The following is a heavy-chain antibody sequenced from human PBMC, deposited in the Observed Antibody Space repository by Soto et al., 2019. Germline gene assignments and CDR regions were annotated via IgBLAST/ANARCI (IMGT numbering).Heavy chain of an antibody. Sequence: GGSLRLSCAASGFTFDDYAMHWVRQAPGKGLEWVSGISWNSGSIGYADSVKGRFTISRDNAKNSLYLQMNSLRAEDTALYYCAKDSRRGIRFPDYYMDVWGKGTTVTVSS. CDR1: GFTFDDYA. D-gene: IGHD4-17*01. CDR3: AKDSRRGIRFPDYYMDV. V-gene: IGHV3-9*01. J-gene: IGHJ6*03. CDR2: ISWNSGSI.